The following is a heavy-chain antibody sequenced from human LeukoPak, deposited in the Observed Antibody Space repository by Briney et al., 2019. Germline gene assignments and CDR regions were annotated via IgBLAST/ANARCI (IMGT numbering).Heavy chain of an antibody. V-gene: IGHV3-30*02. Sequence: GGSLRLSCAASGFTFSSYGMHWVRQAPGKGLEWVAFIRYDGSNKYYADSVKGRFTISRDNSKNTLYLQMNSLRAEDTAVYYCARDQAYCGGDCYHYYYYYMDVWGKGTTVTVSS. J-gene: IGHJ6*03. D-gene: IGHD2-21*02. CDR2: IRYDGSNK. CDR3: ARDQAYCGGDCYHYYYYYMDV. CDR1: GFTFSSYG.